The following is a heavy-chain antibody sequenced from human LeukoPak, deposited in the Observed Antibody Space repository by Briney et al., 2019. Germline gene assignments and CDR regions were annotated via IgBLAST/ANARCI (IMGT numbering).Heavy chain of an antibody. V-gene: IGHV4-34*01. D-gene: IGHD3-10*01. CDR1: GGSFSGYY. Sequence: SETLSLTCAVYGGSFSGYYWSWIRQPPGKGLEWIGEINHSGSTNYNPSLKSRVTISVDTSKNQFSLELSSVTAADTAVYYCARAWATGVRGSLNWFDPWGQGTLVTVSS. CDR3: ARAWATGVRGSLNWFDP. J-gene: IGHJ5*02. CDR2: INHSGST.